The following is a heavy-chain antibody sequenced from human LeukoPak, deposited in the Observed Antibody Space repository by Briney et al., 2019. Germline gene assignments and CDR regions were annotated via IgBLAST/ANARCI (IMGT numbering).Heavy chain of an antibody. Sequence: SETLSLTCTVSGGSISTYYWSWIRQPPGKGLEWIGDIYYTESTNYNPALKSRVTISVDTSKNQFSLKLSSVTAADTAVHYCARELAYYGSGHGIWGQGTMVTVSS. CDR2: IYYTEST. CDR1: GGSISTYY. J-gene: IGHJ3*02. D-gene: IGHD3-10*01. V-gene: IGHV4-59*01. CDR3: ARELAYYGSGHGI.